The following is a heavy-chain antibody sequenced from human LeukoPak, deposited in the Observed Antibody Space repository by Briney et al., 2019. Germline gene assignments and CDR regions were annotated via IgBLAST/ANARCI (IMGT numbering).Heavy chain of an antibody. CDR3: ARHGYETYYYYYYYMDV. Sequence: SETLSLTCTVSGYSISSGYYWGWIRQPPGKGLEWIGSIYHSGSTYYNPSLKSRVTISVDTSKNQFSLKLSSVTAADTAVYYCARHGYETYYYYYYYMDVWGKGTTVTVS. V-gene: IGHV4-38-2*02. J-gene: IGHJ6*03. CDR2: IYHSGST. D-gene: IGHD5-12*01. CDR1: GYSISSGYY.